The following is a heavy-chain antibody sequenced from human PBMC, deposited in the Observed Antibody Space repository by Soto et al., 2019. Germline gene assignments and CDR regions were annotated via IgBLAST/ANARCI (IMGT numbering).Heavy chain of an antibody. D-gene: IGHD3-22*01. CDR1: GYTFTIYG. Sequence: QVQLVQSGAEVKKPGASVKVSCKASGYTFTIYGISWVRQAPGQGLEWMGWISGYNGNTDYAQNLQDRVTLTTDASTSSVYMALRTLRPDDTAVYYCARVDYYDSSGYYGSWGKGTLISVSS. J-gene: IGHJ5*02. CDR2: ISGYNGNT. CDR3: ARVDYYDSSGYYGS. V-gene: IGHV1-18*04.